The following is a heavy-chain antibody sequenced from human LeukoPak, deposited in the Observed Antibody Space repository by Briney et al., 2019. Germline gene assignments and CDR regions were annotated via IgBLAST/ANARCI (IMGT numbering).Heavy chain of an antibody. V-gene: IGHV1-18*01. CDR1: VYTLNLYG. Sequence: GASVKVSCKASVYTLNLYGVNWVRQAPRKGLEGMGWISGFNGHTKYAQNLQDRVTMTTETSTSTAYMELRSLRSDDTAVYYCARAWLRRKFYYYMDVWGKGTTVTVSS. CDR2: ISGFNGHT. J-gene: IGHJ6*03. CDR3: ARAWLRRKFYYYMDV. D-gene: IGHD5-12*01.